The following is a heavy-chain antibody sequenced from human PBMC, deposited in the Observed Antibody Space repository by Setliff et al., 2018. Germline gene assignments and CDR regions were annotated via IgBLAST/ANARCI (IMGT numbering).Heavy chain of an antibody. CDR1: GGPFSGAS. CDR2: VYHSGTA. CDR3: AKGGTYRYFDF. V-gene: IGHV4-59*01. Sequence: LTCTVSGGPFSGASIWSWIRQPPGKGLEFIGYVYHSGTAKYDPSLESRAIMSVDASKNEISLKLKSVTAADTAVYYCAKGGTYRYFDFWGQGALVTVSS. J-gene: IGHJ4*02. D-gene: IGHD1-1*01.